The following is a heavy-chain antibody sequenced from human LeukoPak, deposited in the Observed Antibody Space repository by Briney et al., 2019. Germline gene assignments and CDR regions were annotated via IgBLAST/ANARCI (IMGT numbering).Heavy chain of an antibody. V-gene: IGHV1-2*02. CDR3: ARDVITMVRGVQSYYYMDV. CDR1: GYTFTGYF. CDR2: INPNSGGT. Sequence: ASVKVSCKASGYTFTGYFMHWVRQAPGQGLEWMGWINPNSGGTNYAQKFQGRVTMTRDTSISTAYMELSRLRSDDTAVYYCARDVITMVRGVQSYYYMDVWGKGTTVTVSS. J-gene: IGHJ6*03. D-gene: IGHD3-10*01.